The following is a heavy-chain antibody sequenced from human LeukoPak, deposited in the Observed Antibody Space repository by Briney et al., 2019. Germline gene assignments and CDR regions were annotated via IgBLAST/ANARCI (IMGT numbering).Heavy chain of an antibody. CDR3: ARDGKYYYGSGSYFSWFDP. J-gene: IGHJ5*02. CDR2: IIPIFGTA. CDR1: GGTFSSYA. V-gene: IGHV1-69*05. D-gene: IGHD3-10*01. Sequence: GASVKVSCKASGGTFSSYAISWVRQAPGQGLEWMGGIIPIFGTANYAQKFQGRVTITTDESTSTAYMELSSLRSEDTAVYYCARDGKYYYGSGSYFSWFDPWGQGTLVTVSS.